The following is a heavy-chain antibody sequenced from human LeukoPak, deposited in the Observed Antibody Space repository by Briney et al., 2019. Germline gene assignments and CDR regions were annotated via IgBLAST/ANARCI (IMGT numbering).Heavy chain of an antibody. D-gene: IGHD4-17*01. V-gene: IGHV4-34*01. J-gene: IGHJ3*02. Sequence: SETLSLTCAVYGGSFSGYYWSWIRQPPGKGLEWIGEINHSGSTNYNPSLKSRVTISVDTSKNQFSLKLSSVTAADTAVYYCARGNNGDRPPDAFDIWGQGTIVTVSS. CDR3: ARGNNGDRPPDAFDI. CDR2: INHSGST. CDR1: GGSFSGYY.